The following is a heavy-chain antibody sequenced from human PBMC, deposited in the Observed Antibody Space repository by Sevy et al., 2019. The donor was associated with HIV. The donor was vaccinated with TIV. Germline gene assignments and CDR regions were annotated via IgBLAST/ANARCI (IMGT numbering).Heavy chain of an antibody. J-gene: IGHJ4*02. CDR1: GFTFSDYY. V-gene: IGHV3-21*01. CDR3: ARDGGCSSTSCLLYFDS. D-gene: IGHD2-2*01. CDR2: ISGRSSYI. Sequence: GGSLRLSCAASGFTFSDYYMNWVRQAPGKGLEWVSSISGRSSYIHYADSVRGRFTISRDNAKNSLYLQMNSLRVDDTAVLFCARDGGCSSTSCLLYFDSWGQGALVTVSS.